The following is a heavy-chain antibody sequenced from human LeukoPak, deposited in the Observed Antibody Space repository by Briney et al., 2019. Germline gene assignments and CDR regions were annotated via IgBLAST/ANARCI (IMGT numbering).Heavy chain of an antibody. Sequence: GGSLRLSCAASGFSFRTYAMHWVRQAPGKGLEWVSGISWNSGSIGYADSVKGRFTISRDNAKNSLYLQMNSLRAEDTAVYYCARGFDYSNYPFDYWGQGTLVTVSS. J-gene: IGHJ4*02. CDR1: GFSFRTYA. CDR2: ISWNSGSI. CDR3: ARGFDYSNYPFDY. D-gene: IGHD4-11*01. V-gene: IGHV3-9*01.